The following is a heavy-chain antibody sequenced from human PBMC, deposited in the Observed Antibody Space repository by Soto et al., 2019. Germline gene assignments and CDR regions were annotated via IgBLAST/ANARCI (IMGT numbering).Heavy chain of an antibody. V-gene: IGHV1-46*01. CDR2: INPSGGST. D-gene: IGHD2-21*02. CDR1: GYTFTNYY. CDR3: ARYPLLVTAIGAKYYFDY. J-gene: IGHJ4*02. Sequence: ASVKVSCKASGYTFTNYYIHWVRQASGQGLEWMGIINPSGGSTSYAQKFQGRVTMTRDTSTSTVYMELSSLRSEDTAVYYCARYPLLVTAIGAKYYFDYWGQGTLVTVS.